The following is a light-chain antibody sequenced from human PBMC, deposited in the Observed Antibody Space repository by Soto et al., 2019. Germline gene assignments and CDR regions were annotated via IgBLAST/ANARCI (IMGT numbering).Light chain of an antibody. Sequence: EIVLTQSPATLSLSPGERATLSCRPSQSVSSYLAWYQQKPGQAPRLLIYDASNRATGIPARFSGSGSGTDFNLTISSLEPEDFAVYYCQQRSNWPHLTFGGGTKVEIK. J-gene: IGKJ4*01. CDR1: QSVSSY. V-gene: IGKV3-11*01. CDR2: DAS. CDR3: QQRSNWPHLT.